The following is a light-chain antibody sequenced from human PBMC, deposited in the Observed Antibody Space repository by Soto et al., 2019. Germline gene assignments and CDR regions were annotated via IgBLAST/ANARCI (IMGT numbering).Light chain of an antibody. J-gene: IGKJ4*01. Sequence: VLTQSPATLSLSPGERATLSCRASQSVSFYLACYQQKPGQAPRLLIYDTSKRAPGIPARFSGSGSGTDVTLPITSVEPEDCAVYYCQQRTDWPPATFGGGTKVEIK. CDR1: QSVSFY. V-gene: IGKV3-11*01. CDR3: QQRTDWPPAT. CDR2: DTS.